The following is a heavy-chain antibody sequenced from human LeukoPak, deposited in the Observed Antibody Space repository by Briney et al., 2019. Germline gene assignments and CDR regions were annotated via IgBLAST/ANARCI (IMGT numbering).Heavy chain of an antibody. CDR1: GYTFTSCG. CDR3: ARGRGIVGATDPFDY. D-gene: IGHD1-26*01. CDR2: ISAYNGNT. Sequence: ASVKVSCKASGYTFTSCGISWVRQAPGQGLEWMGWISAYNGNTNYAQKLQGGVTMTTDTSTSTAYMELRSLRSDDTAVYYCARGRGIVGATDPFDYWGQGTLVTVSS. V-gene: IGHV1-18*01. J-gene: IGHJ4*02.